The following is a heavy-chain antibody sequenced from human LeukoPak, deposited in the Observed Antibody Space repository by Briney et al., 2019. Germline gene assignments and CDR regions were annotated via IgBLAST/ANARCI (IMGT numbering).Heavy chain of an antibody. CDR2: IYPDDSDT. Sequence: GDSLKISCETSGFTFSTSWIGWVRQLPGAGLEWVGAIYPDDSDTRYSPSFQGQVRISADKSARTAYLEWASLKALDTATYYCARQRAASGSINWFNPWGQGTLVTVSS. CDR3: ARQRAASGSINWFNP. J-gene: IGHJ5*02. V-gene: IGHV5-51*01. CDR1: GFTFSTSW. D-gene: IGHD3-10*01.